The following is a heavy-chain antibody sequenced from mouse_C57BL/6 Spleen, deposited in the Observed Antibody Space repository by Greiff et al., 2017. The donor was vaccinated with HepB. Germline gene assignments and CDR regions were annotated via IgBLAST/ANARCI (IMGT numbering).Heavy chain of an antibody. CDR1: GFNIKDYY. J-gene: IGHJ4*01. CDR3: TIYYDYGLYAMDD. D-gene: IGHD2-4*01. V-gene: IGHV14-1*01. Sequence: EVQLQQSGAELVRPGASVKLSCTASGFNIKDYYMHWVKQRPEQGLEWIGRIDPEDGDTEYAPKFQGKATMTADTSSNTAYLQLSSLTSEDTAVYYCTIYYDYGLYAMDDWGQGTSVTVSS. CDR2: IDPEDGDT.